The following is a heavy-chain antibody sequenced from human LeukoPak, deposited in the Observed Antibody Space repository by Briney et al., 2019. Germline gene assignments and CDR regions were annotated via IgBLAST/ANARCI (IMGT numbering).Heavy chain of an antibody. CDR2: ISAYNGNT. J-gene: IGHJ3*02. V-gene: IGHV1-18*01. Sequence: ASVKVSCKASGYTFTSYGISWVRQAPGQGLEWMGWISAYNGNTNYAQKLQGRVTMTTDTSTSTAYMELRSLRSDDTAVYYCTTYRLSGGDDYYDSSGYLGGAFDIWGQGTMVTVSS. D-gene: IGHD3-22*01. CDR3: TTYRLSGGDDYYDSSGYLGGAFDI. CDR1: GYTFTSYG.